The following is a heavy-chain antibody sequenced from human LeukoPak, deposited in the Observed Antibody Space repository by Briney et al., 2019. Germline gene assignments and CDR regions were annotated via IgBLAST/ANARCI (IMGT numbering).Heavy chain of an antibody. Sequence: GGSLRLSCAASGFTFSSYSMNWVRQAPGKGLEWVANIKQDGSEKYYVDSVKGRFTISRDNAKNSLYLQMNSLRAEDTAVYYCARDPYGEVVDYWGQGTLVTVSS. J-gene: IGHJ4*02. CDR1: GFTFSSYS. CDR2: IKQDGSEK. V-gene: IGHV3-7*03. D-gene: IGHD4-17*01. CDR3: ARDPYGEVVDY.